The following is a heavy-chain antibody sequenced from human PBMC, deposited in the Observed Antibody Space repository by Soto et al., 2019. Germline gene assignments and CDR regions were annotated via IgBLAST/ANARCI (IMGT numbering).Heavy chain of an antibody. CDR3: ARRAVGYGGFGY. J-gene: IGHJ4*02. Sequence: QVQLQESGPGLVKPSETLSLTCTVSGGSISSYYWSWIRQPPGKGLEWIGYIYDSGGTTYNPSLKSRVTISVDMSKNQFSLKLSSVTAADTAVYYCARRAVGYGGFGYWGQGTLVTVSS. D-gene: IGHD2-15*01. V-gene: IGHV4-59*01. CDR1: GGSISSYY. CDR2: IYDSGGT.